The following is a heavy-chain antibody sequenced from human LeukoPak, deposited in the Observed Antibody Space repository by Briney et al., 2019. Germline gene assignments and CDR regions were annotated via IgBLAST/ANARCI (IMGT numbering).Heavy chain of an antibody. CDR2: IFTTGST. Sequence: KPSETLSLTCTVSGGSISSSYCNWIRQPAGKGLEWIGRIFTTGSTTYNPSLKSRLTMSVDTTKNQFSLKLNSVTAADTVVYYCARQASGGGRVPFDYWGQGTLVAVSS. V-gene: IGHV4-4*07. CDR3: ARQASGGGRVPFDY. CDR1: GGSISSSY. J-gene: IGHJ4*02. D-gene: IGHD4-23*01.